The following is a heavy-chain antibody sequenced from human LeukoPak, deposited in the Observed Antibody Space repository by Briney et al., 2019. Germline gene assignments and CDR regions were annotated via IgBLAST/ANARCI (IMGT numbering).Heavy chain of an antibody. J-gene: IGHJ4*02. Sequence: SETLSLTCTVSGTSITSYYWNWIRQAPGQGPEWIGYGHYSGNTKYNPPLKSRVTISVDTSKNQFSLRLSSVSAADTAVYFCAKWASDNRAFDLWGQGTLVTVSS. V-gene: IGHV4-59*08. D-gene: IGHD2-8*01. CDR1: GTSITSYY. CDR2: GHYSGNT. CDR3: AKWASDNRAFDL.